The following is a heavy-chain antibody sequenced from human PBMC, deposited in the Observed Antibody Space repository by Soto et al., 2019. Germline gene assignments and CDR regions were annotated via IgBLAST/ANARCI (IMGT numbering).Heavy chain of an antibody. J-gene: IGHJ6*03. D-gene: IGHD2-8*01. V-gene: IGHV1-24*01. Sequence: ASVKVSCKVSGYTLTELSMHWVRQAPGKGLEWMGGFDPEDGETIYAQRFQGRVTMTEDTSTDTAYMELSSLRSEDTAVYYCATRYCTNGVCYTGGDYYYYMDVWGKGTTVTVAS. CDR1: GYTLTELS. CDR3: ATRYCTNGVCYTGGDYYYYMDV. CDR2: FDPEDGET.